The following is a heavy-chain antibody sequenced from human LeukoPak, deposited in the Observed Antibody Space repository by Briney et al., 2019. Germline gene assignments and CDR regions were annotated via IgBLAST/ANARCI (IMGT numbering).Heavy chain of an antibody. V-gene: IGHV4-30-4*01. D-gene: IGHD2-15*01. CDR3: ARDCSGGSCYGAFDI. CDR1: GASIRSGDYY. Sequence: PSQTLSLTCTVSGASIRSGDYYWSWLRQPPGMGLEWLGYIYDSGSTYYNPSLKSRITISVDTSENRFSLKLSSVTATDTAVYYCARDCSGGSCYGAFDIWGQGTMVTVSS. J-gene: IGHJ3*02. CDR2: IYDSGST.